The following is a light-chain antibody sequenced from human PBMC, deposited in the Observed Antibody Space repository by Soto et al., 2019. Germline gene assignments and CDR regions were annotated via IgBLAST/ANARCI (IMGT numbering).Light chain of an antibody. J-gene: IGKJ1*01. V-gene: IGKV3-20*01. Sequence: EVVLTQSPGTLSLSPGERATLSCRASQSISGTYLAWYQHKPGQAPRLLIYGASSRATGIPDRFCGSGSGTAFTLSISRLEPEDFAVYYCHQYSGSPWTFGQGTKVEIK. CDR1: QSISGTY. CDR2: GAS. CDR3: HQYSGSPWT.